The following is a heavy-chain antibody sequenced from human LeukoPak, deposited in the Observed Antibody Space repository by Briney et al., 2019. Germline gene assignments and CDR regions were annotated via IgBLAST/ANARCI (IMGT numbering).Heavy chain of an antibody. V-gene: IGHV4-59*01. J-gene: IGHJ3*02. CDR2: IYYSGST. D-gene: IGHD2-21*02. CDR1: GGSISSYY. Sequence: SETLSLTCTVSGGSISSYYWSWIRRPPGKGLEWIGYIYYSGSTNYNPSLKSRVTISVDTSKNQFSLKLSSVTAADTAVYYCARGQCGGDCYSEWAFDIWGQGTMVTVSS. CDR3: ARGQCGGDCYSEWAFDI.